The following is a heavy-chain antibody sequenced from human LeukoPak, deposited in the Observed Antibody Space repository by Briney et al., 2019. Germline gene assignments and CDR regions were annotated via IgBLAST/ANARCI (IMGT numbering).Heavy chain of an antibody. V-gene: IGHV3-48*01. Sequence: SGGSLRLSCAASGFTFSSYNMNWVRQAPGKGLEWLSYISRSSTTIYYADSVKGRFTISRDNAKNSLYLHMNSLRAEDTAVYYCAKVATWTYFDYWGQGTLVTVSS. CDR1: GFTFSSYN. CDR2: ISRSSTTI. CDR3: AKVATWTYFDY. J-gene: IGHJ4*02. D-gene: IGHD3/OR15-3a*01.